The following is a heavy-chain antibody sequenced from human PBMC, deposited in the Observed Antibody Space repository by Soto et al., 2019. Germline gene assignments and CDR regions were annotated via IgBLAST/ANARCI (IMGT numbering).Heavy chain of an antibody. Sequence: GSLRLSCVASRFTFSDYYMSWIRQAPGKGLEWVSYISGSGSTIYYADSVKGRFTISRDNARNSLYLQINSLRAEDTAAYYCARGIQEGYYYYYYMDFWGKGTTVTVSS. CDR1: RFTFSDYY. J-gene: IGHJ6*03. V-gene: IGHV3-11*01. CDR2: ISGSGSTI. CDR3: ARGIQEGYYYYYYMDF.